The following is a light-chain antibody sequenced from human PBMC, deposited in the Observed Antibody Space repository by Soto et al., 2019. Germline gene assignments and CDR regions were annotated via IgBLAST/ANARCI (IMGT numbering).Light chain of an antibody. CDR2: GAS. Sequence: DIVLTQSPATLSVSPGESATPSCKASQSIRSNLAWYQQKPGQSPRLLIYGASSRATGVPVRFSGSGSGVACTLTISGLQSEDFAVYHCQQYNQWPGTFGQGTKVDIK. CDR1: QSIRSN. V-gene: IGKV3-15*01. CDR3: QQYNQWPGT. J-gene: IGKJ1*01.